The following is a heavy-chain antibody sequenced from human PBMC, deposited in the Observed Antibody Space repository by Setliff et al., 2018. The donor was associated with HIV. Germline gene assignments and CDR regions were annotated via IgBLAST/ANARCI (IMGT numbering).Heavy chain of an antibody. Sequence: GGSLRLSCAASSFIFDMYALHWVRQAPGKGLEWVAVISFDGSNKYYADSVKGRFTISRDNSKNTLYLQMNSLRAEDTAVYYCARDGDSSSWSRYYYYYMDVWGKGTTVTVSS. CDR1: SFIFDMYA. CDR2: ISFDGSNK. D-gene: IGHD6-13*01. V-gene: IGHV3-30*04. CDR3: ARDGDSSSWSRYYYYYMDV. J-gene: IGHJ6*03.